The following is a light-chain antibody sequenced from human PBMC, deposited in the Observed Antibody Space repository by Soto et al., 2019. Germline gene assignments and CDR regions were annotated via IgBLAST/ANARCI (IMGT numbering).Light chain of an antibody. J-gene: IGLJ7*01. CDR3: QSYDRSLSGWV. CDR1: SSNIGGTNY. V-gene: IGLV1-40*01. CDR2: VNT. Sequence: QSVLTQPPSASGTPGQKVFISCSGSSSNIGGTNYAYWYQQLPGAAPKLVIFVNTNRPSGVPDRFSGSKSGTSASLAITGLQAEDEADYYCQSYDRSLSGWVFGTGTQLTVL.